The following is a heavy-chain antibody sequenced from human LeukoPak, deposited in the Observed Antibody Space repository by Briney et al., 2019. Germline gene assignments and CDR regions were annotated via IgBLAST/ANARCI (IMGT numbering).Heavy chain of an antibody. CDR1: RYTFTDYY. Sequence: EASVKVSCKASRYTFTDYYIHWVRQAPGQGLEWMGWINPNSGGTNYAQKFQGRVTMTRDTSISTAYMELSRPRSDDTAVYYCARGRNTVTTPFDYWGQGTLVTVSS. CDR2: INPNSGGT. D-gene: IGHD4-17*01. CDR3: ARGRNTVTTPFDY. J-gene: IGHJ4*02. V-gene: IGHV1-2*02.